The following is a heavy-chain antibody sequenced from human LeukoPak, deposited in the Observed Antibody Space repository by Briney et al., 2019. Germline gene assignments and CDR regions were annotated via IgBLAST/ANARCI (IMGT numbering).Heavy chain of an antibody. D-gene: IGHD2-2*01. V-gene: IGHV4-34*01. CDR2: INHSGST. Sequence: PSETLSLTCAVYGGSFSGYYWSWIRQPPGKGLEWIGEINHSGSTNYNPSLKSRVTISVDTSRNQFSLKLSSVTAADTAAYYCALGYCSSTSCVRAFDIWGQGTMVTVSS. CDR3: ALGYCSSTSCVRAFDI. J-gene: IGHJ3*02. CDR1: GGSFSGYY.